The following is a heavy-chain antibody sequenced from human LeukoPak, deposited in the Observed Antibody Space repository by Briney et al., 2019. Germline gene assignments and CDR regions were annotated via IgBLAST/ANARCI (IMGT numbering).Heavy chain of an antibody. CDR1: GYTFTDYY. V-gene: IGHV1-46*01. D-gene: IGHD4-11*01. Sequence: ASVKVSCKASGYTFTDYYMHWVRQAPGQGLEWMGIINTSGGHTNYAQKSQGRVSMTRDTSTGTLYMDLSSLRFEDTAVYYCARGLERLDSNNYLSFAFDIWGQGTMVTVS. CDR2: INTSGGHT. CDR3: ARGLERLDSNNYLSFAFDI. J-gene: IGHJ3*02.